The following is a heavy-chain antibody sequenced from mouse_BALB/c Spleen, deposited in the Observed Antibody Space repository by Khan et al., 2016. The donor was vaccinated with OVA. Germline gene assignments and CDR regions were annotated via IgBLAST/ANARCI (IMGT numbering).Heavy chain of an antibody. V-gene: IGHV1S137*01. CDR2: ISTYYGDA. CDR3: VRGSGNSRFAY. D-gene: IGHD1-3*01. J-gene: IGHJ3*01. CDR1: GYTFTDFA. Sequence: QVQLTESGAELVRPGVSVKISCKGSGYTFTDFAIHWVKQSHAKSLEWIGVISTYYGDADYNQKFKGKATMTVDKSSSTAFVELARLTPEDSANYYCVRGSGNSRFAYWGQGTLVTVSA.